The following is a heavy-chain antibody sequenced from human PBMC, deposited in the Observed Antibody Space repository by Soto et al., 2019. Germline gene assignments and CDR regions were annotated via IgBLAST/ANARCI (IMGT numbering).Heavy chain of an antibody. CDR2: INPSGGST. J-gene: IGHJ6*02. CDR1: GYTFTSYY. Sequence: ASVKVSCKASGYTFTSYYMHWVRQAPGQGLEWMGIINPSGGSTSYAQKFQGRVTMTRDTSTSTVYMELSSLRSEDTAVYYCASGIAAADRYYYYYGIDVWGQGTTVTVSS. V-gene: IGHV1-46*01. D-gene: IGHD6-13*01. CDR3: ASGIAAADRYYYYYGIDV.